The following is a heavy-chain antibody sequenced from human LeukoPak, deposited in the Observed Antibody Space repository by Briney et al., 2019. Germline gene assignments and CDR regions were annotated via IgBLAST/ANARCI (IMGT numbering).Heavy chain of an antibody. Sequence: SETLSLTCTVSGGSNSSYYWSWIRQPPGKGLEWIGYIHYSGSTNYNPSLKSRVTISVDTSKNQFSLKLSSVTAADTAVYYCARHGTYGSGSYYHYYYGMDVWGQGTTVTVSS. V-gene: IGHV4-59*08. J-gene: IGHJ6*02. CDR2: IHYSGST. D-gene: IGHD3-10*01. CDR3: ARHGTYGSGSYYHYYYGMDV. CDR1: GGSNSSYY.